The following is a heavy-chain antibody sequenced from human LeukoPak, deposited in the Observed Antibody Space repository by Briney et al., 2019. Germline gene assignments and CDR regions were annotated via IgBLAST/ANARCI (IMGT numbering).Heavy chain of an antibody. CDR3: ARARSPTMRGAFDI. CDR1: GGSISSYY. Sequence: SETLSLTCTVSGGSISSYYWSWIRQPAGKGLDWIGRIYTSGSTNYNPSLKSRVTMSVDTSKNQFSLKLSFVTAADTAVYYCARARSPTMRGAFDIWGQGTMVTVSS. D-gene: IGHD3-22*01. V-gene: IGHV4-4*07. CDR2: IYTSGST. J-gene: IGHJ3*02.